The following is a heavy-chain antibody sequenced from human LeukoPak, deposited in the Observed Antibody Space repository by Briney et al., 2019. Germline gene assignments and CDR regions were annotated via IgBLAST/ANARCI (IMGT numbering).Heavy chain of an antibody. CDR2: INPNSGGT. CDR1: GYTFTGYY. CDR3: ARTYYGSGSYYAG. D-gene: IGHD3-10*01. J-gene: IGHJ4*02. Sequence: ASVTVSCKASGYTFTGYYMHWVRQAPGQGLEWMGWINPNSGGTNYAQKFQGRVTMTRDTSISTAYMELSRLRSDDTAVYYCARTYYGSGSYYAGWGQGTLVTVSS. V-gene: IGHV1-2*02.